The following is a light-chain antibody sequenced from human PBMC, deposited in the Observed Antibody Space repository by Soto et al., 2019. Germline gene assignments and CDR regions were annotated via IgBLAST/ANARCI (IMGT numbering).Light chain of an antibody. CDR1: SSDIGGYDY. V-gene: IGLV2-14*01. J-gene: IGLJ1*01. CDR3: HSYTTSSSLYV. Sequence: QSVLTQPASVSGSPGQSITISCTGTSSDIGGYDYVSWYQQYPGKAPKLMIYDVSNRPSGVSDRFSGSKSANTAPLTISGLQAEDEADYYCHSYTTSSSLYVFGTGTKLTVL. CDR2: DVS.